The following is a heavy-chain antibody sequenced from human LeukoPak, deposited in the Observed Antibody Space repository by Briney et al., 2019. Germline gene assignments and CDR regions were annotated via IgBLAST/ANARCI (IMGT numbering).Heavy chain of an antibody. J-gene: IGHJ5*02. D-gene: IGHD3-3*01. Sequence: KSSETLSLTCTVSGGSISSYYWSWIRQPPGKGLEWIGYIYYSGSTNYNPSLKSRVTISLDTSKNQFSLKLTSVTAADTAVYYCARDRGITIFGVVPHNWFDPWGQGTLVTVSS. CDR1: GGSISSYY. CDR3: ARDRGITIFGVVPHNWFDP. CDR2: IYYSGST. V-gene: IGHV4-59*01.